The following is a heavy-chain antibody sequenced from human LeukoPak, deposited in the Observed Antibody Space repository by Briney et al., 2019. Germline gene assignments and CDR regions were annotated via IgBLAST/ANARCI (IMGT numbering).Heavy chain of an antibody. CDR3: AKDGLYYDGSEHVYYFDS. Sequence: GGSLRLSCAASGFTFSRSAMTWVRQGPGTGLEFVASIIYSGGATYYADSVKGRFTISRDNSKNTLYLQMNSLRAEDTALYYCAKDGLYYDGSEHVYYFDSWGQGTLVTVAS. CDR2: IIYSGGAT. CDR1: GFTFSRSA. D-gene: IGHD3-22*01. V-gene: IGHV3-23*01. J-gene: IGHJ4*02.